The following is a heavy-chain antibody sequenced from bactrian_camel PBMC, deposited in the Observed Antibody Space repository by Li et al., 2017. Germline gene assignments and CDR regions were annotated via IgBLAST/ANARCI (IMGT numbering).Heavy chain of an antibody. J-gene: IGHJ6*01. V-gene: IGHV3S63*01. CDR1: GYDWRRFC. CDR3: ATWRGACVLLILQSRS. CDR2: IWSGSGDT. Sequence: HVQLVESGGGSVQAGGSLRLSCEFSGYDWRRFCMGWFRQAPGTDREGVASIWSGSGDTIYADSVKGRFAISMDYAKNMVYLQMDSLKPEDTAMYYCATWRGACVLLILQSRSRGQGTQVTVS. D-gene: IGHD1*01.